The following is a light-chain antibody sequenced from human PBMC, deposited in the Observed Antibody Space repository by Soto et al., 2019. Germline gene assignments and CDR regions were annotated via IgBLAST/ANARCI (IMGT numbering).Light chain of an antibody. Sequence: EIVLTQSPGTLSLSPGESATLSCRASQSVGRNYLAWFQHKPDQAPRLLIYDASNRATGVPDRFSGSGSGTDFTLSVTRLEPEDFAVYYGHQYAVSPLTFGGGTTVDIK. CDR2: DAS. CDR3: HQYAVSPLT. CDR1: QSVGRNY. V-gene: IGKV3-20*01. J-gene: IGKJ4*01.